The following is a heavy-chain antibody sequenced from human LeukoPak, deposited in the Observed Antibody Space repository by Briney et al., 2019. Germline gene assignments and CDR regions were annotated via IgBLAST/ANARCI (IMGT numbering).Heavy chain of an antibody. CDR2: IWDDGITK. CDR1: GFTFSSYG. D-gene: IGHD5-12*01. J-gene: IGHJ3*02. V-gene: IGHV3-33*01. Sequence: GGSLRLSCAASGFTFSSYGMHWVRQAPGKGLEWVAVIWDDGITKHYADSVKGRFTISRDNSKNTLYLQMNSLRAEDTAVYYCARGKASGGYSGYGLNAFDIWGQGTMVTVSS. CDR3: ARGKASGGYSGYGLNAFDI.